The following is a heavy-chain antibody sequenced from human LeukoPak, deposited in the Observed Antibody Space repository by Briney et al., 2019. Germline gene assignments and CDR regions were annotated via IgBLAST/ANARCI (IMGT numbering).Heavy chain of an antibody. CDR3: ARDRSEKYSTDY. D-gene: IGHD2/OR15-2a*01. J-gene: IGHJ4*02. V-gene: IGHV3-30-3*01. CDR2: ISYDGSIK. CDR1: AFILRSYA. Sequence: PGKSLRLSCAVSAFILRSYATHWVRQAPGKWLEWVAFISYDGSIKYYADSVKGRFTISRDNSKNTLSLQMNSLRGEDTAVYYCARDRSEKYSTDYWGQGTLVTVSS.